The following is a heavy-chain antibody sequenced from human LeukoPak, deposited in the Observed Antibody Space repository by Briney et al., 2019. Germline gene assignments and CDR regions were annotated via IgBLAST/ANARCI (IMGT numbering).Heavy chain of an antibody. CDR2: VNSDGSST. Sequence: GGSLRLSCAPSGFTYRNYRKLWARQAPGKGLVWVSRVNSDGSSTTYADSVKGRFTISRDNAKNTLYLQMNSLRAEDTALYYCIAVEASGRRKFDYWGRGTLVTVSS. V-gene: IGHV3-74*01. D-gene: IGHD2-15*01. CDR1: GFTYRNYR. CDR3: IAVEASGRRKFDY. J-gene: IGHJ4*02.